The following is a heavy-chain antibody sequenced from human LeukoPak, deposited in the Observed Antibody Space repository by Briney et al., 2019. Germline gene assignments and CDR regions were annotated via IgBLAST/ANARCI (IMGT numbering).Heavy chain of an antibody. J-gene: IGHJ4*02. D-gene: IGHD3-22*01. Sequence: SQTLSLTCTVSGGSISSGDYYWSWIRQPPGTGLEWIGYIYYSGSTYYNPSLKSRVTISVDTSKNQFSLKLSSVTAADTAVYYCASWDSSGYYYDYWGQGTLVTVSS. CDR2: IYYSGST. V-gene: IGHV4-30-4*01. CDR3: ASWDSSGYYYDY. CDR1: GGSISSGDYY.